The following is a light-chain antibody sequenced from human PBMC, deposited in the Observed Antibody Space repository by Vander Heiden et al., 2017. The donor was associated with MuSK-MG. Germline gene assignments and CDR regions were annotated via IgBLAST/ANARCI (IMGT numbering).Light chain of an antibody. Sequence: IVMTQSPDPLAVSLGERSTIDCKASQSVLYSSNNKNYLAWYQQKPGQPPKLLMYWASTRESGVPDRFSGSGSGTDFTLTISSLQAEDVAVYYCQQYESTPQAFGHGTKVDIK. CDR3: QQYESTPQA. CDR2: WAS. V-gene: IGKV4-1*01. J-gene: IGKJ3*01. CDR1: QSVLYSSNNKNY.